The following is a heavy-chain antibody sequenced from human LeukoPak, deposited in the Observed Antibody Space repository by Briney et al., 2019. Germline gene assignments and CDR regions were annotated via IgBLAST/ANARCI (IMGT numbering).Heavy chain of an antibody. J-gene: IGHJ6*04. CDR2: IDPSDSYT. CDR1: GYSFTSYW. D-gene: IGHD2-2*01. Sequence: GESLKISCQGSGYSFTSYWISWVRQMPGKGLEWMGRIDPSDSYTNYSPSFQAHVTISADKSISTAYLQWSSLKASDTAMYYCARHWYCSSTSCYHLDVWGKGTTVTVSS. CDR3: ARHWYCSSTSCYHLDV. V-gene: IGHV5-10-1*01.